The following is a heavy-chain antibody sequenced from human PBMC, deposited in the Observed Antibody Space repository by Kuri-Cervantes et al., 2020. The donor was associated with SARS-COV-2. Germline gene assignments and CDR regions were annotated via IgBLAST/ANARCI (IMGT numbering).Heavy chain of an antibody. V-gene: IGHV3-11*04. CDR2: ISSSGSTI. CDR3: ARGKGWLQLDY. D-gene: IGHD5-24*01. Sequence: GESLKISCAASGFTFSDYYMSWIRQAPGKGLEWVSYISSSGSTIYYADSVKGRFTISRDNAKNSLYLQMNSLRAEDTAVYYCARGKGWLQLDYWGQGTLVTVSS. CDR1: GFTFSDYY. J-gene: IGHJ4*02.